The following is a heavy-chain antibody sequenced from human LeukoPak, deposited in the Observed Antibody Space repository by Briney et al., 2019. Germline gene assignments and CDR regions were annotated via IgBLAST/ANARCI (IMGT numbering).Heavy chain of an antibody. V-gene: IGHV4-59*08. Sequence: SETLSLTCTVSGGSISSYYWSCIRQPPGKGLEWIGYIYYSGSTNYNPSLKSRVTISVDTSKNQFSLKLSSVTAADTAVYYCARLRSNYGVWWFDPWGQGTLVTVSS. J-gene: IGHJ5*02. CDR1: GGSISSYY. CDR3: ARLRSNYGVWWFDP. CDR2: IYYSGST. D-gene: IGHD4-11*01.